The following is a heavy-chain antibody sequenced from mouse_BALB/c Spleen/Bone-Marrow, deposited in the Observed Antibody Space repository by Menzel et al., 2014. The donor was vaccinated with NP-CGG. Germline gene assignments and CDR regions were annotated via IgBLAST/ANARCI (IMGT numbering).Heavy chain of an antibody. D-gene: IGHD3-3*01. Sequence: EVQLVESGGGLVQPGGSLRLSCATSGFTFTDYYMSWVRQPPGKALEWLGFIRNKANGYTTEYSASVKGRFTISRDNSQSILYLRMNTLRAEDSATYYCARDGTYFDYWGQGTTLTVSS. J-gene: IGHJ2*01. CDR3: ARDGTYFDY. CDR2: IRNKANGYTT. CDR1: GFTFTDYY. V-gene: IGHV7-3*02.